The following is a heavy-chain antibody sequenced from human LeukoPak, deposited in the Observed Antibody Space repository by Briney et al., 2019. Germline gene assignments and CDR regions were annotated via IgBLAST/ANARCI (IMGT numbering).Heavy chain of an antibody. Sequence: GGSLRLSCAASGFTFSSYAMSWVRQAPGKGLEWVSAISGSGGSTYYADSVKGRFTISRDNSKNTLYLQMNSLRAEDTAVYYCAKDIWEWYGSGINWFDPWGQGTLVTVSS. V-gene: IGHV3-23*01. CDR3: AKDIWEWYGSGINWFDP. CDR2: ISGSGGST. D-gene: IGHD6-19*01. CDR1: GFTFSSYA. J-gene: IGHJ5*02.